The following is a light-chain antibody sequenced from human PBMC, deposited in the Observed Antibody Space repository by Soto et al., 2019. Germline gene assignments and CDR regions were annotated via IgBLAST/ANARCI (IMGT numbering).Light chain of an antibody. CDR2: GAS. Sequence: EIVMTQSPATLSVSPGERATLSCGASQAVSSNLAWYQQKPGQAPRLLIYGASTRATGIPARFSGSGSGTEFTLTISSLLSEDFAVYYCQQYNDWPPFTFGPGTRVDIK. CDR1: QAVSSN. V-gene: IGKV3-15*01. CDR3: QQYNDWPPFT. J-gene: IGKJ3*01.